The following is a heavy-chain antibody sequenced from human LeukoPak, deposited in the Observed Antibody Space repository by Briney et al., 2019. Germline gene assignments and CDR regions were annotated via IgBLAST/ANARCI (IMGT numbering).Heavy chain of an antibody. D-gene: IGHD3-10*01. CDR2: INSDGSST. CDR1: GFTFSSYW. J-gene: IGHJ4*02. V-gene: IGHV3-74*01. Sequence: GALSLSCAASGFTFSSYWMHWVRQAPGKGLVWVSRINSDGSSTSYADSVKGRLTISRDNAKNTLYLQMNSLRAEDTAVYYCAREALYGSGSCFDYWGQGTLVTVSS. CDR3: AREALYGSGSCFDY.